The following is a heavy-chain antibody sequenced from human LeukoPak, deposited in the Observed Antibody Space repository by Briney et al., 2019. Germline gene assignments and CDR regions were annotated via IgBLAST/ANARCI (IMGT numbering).Heavy chain of an antibody. D-gene: IGHD3-10*01. Sequence: GGSLRLSCAASGFAFSSYAMSWVRQAPGKGLEWVSAISGSGGYTYYADSVKGRFTISRDNSKNTLYLQMNSLRAEDTAVYYCAHAHTGEYYFDYWGQGSLVTVSS. CDR3: AHAHTGEYYFDY. J-gene: IGHJ4*02. V-gene: IGHV3-23*01. CDR1: GFAFSSYA. CDR2: ISGSGGYT.